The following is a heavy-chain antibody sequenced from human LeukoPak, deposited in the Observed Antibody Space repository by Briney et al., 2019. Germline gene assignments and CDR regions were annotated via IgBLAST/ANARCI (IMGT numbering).Heavy chain of an antibody. D-gene: IGHD3-22*01. CDR1: SGSISSYY. J-gene: IGHJ3*02. CDR3: ARGKTYYDISKDAFDI. V-gene: IGHV4-59*01. CDR2: IYYSGST. Sequence: SETLSLTCIVSSGSISSYYWSWIRQPPGKGLEWIGYIYYSGSTNYNPSLKSRVTISVDTSKNQFSLKLSSVTAADTAVYYCARGKTYYDISKDAFDIWGQGTMVTVSS.